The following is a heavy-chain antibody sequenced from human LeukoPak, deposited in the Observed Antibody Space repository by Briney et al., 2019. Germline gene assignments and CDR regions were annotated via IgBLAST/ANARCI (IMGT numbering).Heavy chain of an antibody. CDR1: GYTFTSYY. CDR3: ARDVEMATIGTLYYYYYMDV. V-gene: IGHV1-46*01. J-gene: IGHJ6*03. Sequence: ASVKVSCKASGYTFTSYYMHWVRQAPGQGREWMGIINPSGGGTSYAQKFQGRVTMTRDMSTSTVYMELSSLRSEDTAVYYCARDVEMATIGTLYYYYYMDVWGKGTTVTVSS. D-gene: IGHD5-24*01. CDR2: INPSGGGT.